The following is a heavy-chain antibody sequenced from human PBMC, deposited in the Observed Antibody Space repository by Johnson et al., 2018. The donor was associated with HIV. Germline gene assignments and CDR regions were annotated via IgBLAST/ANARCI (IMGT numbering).Heavy chain of an antibody. D-gene: IGHD4-11*01. CDR2: ISYDGSDK. V-gene: IGHV3-30*03. CDR3: ATTMTTVTLYDAFDV. CDR1: GFTFRSYG. Sequence: QVQLVESGGGVVQPGRSLRLSCAASGFTFRSYGMHWVRQAPGKGLEWVAVISYDGSDKYYVDSVKGRFTISRDNSENTLNLQMNSRRAEDTAVYYCATTMTTVTLYDAFDVWGQGTMVTVSS. J-gene: IGHJ3*01.